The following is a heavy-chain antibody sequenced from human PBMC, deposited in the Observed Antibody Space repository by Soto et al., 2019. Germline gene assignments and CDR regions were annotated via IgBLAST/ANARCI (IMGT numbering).Heavy chain of an antibody. J-gene: IGHJ4*02. CDR1: GFIPSSYW. Sequence: EVQLVESGGNVLQPGGSLRLSCAASGFIPSSYWMHWVRQAPGKGLVWVSRINRDGSRTDYADSVKGRFAVSRDNAKNTVLLQMNSLRADDTAVYYCARGVNGYYYVDYWGQGTLVTVSS. CDR2: INRDGSRT. D-gene: IGHD2-8*01. CDR3: ARGVNGYYYVDY. V-gene: IGHV3-74*01.